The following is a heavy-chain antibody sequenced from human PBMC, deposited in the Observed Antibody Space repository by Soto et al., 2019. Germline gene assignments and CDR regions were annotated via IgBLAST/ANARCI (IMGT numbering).Heavy chain of an antibody. D-gene: IGHD2-8*01. CDR2: IIPIFGTA. V-gene: IGHV1-69*01. CDR1: GGTFSSYA. CDR3: ARVSGYCTNGVCYGAYYYYGMDV. J-gene: IGHJ6*02. Sequence: QVQLVQSGAEVKKPGSSVKVSCKASGGTFSSYAISWVRQAPGQGLEWMGGIIPIFGTANYAQKFQGRVKLTADESTSPAYMELSSLRSEDTAVYYCARVSGYCTNGVCYGAYYYYGMDVWGQGTTVTVSS.